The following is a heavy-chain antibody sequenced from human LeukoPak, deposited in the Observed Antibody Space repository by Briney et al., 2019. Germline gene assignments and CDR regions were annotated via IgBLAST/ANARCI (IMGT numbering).Heavy chain of an antibody. Sequence: SETLSLTCTVSGVSLSSDYWSWIRQPPGKGLEWIGSIYYSGSTNYNPSLKSRVTISADTSKNQFSLKLSSVTAADTAVYYCARQKDSGTCPFDYWGQGTLVTVSS. V-gene: IGHV4-59*08. CDR2: IYYSGST. D-gene: IGHD1-26*01. CDR1: GVSLSSDY. CDR3: ARQKDSGTCPFDY. J-gene: IGHJ4*02.